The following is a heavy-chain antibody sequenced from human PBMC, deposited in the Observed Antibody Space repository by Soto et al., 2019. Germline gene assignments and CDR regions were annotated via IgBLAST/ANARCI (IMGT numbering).Heavy chain of an antibody. Sequence: QVQLVQSGAEVKKPGSSVKVSCKTSGGTFRTSAISWVRQAPGQGLEWMGGIMPVFPTEDYAQKFQGRVTITADESTSTAYRELSSLRSEDTAVYYCARDKDRQQLGGNYYYIMDVWGQGTTVTVSS. V-gene: IGHV1-69*12. CDR1: GGTFRTSA. D-gene: IGHD3-3*02. CDR3: ARDKDRQQLGGNYYYIMDV. J-gene: IGHJ6*01. CDR2: IMPVFPTE.